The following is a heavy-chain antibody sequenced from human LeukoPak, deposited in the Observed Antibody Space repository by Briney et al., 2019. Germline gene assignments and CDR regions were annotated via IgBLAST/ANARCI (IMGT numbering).Heavy chain of an antibody. CDR3: ARSLKVSAALDVFDI. CDR2: ISRSGGSI. Sequence: GGSLRLSCAASEFTFSSHSMNWVRQAPGKGLEWVSSISRSGGSIYYADSLKGRFTISRDNAKNPLYLQMNSLRAEDTAVYFCARSLKVSAALDVFDIWGQGTMVTVSS. J-gene: IGHJ3*02. CDR1: EFTFSSHS. V-gene: IGHV3-21*01. D-gene: IGHD2-2*01.